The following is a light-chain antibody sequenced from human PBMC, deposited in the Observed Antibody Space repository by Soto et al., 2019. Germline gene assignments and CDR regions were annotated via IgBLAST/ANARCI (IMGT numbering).Light chain of an antibody. V-gene: IGLV1-44*01. CDR2: IND. J-gene: IGLJ1*01. CDR1: RSNIGSNS. CDR3: ASWDDRLKGYG. Sequence: QSALTQPPSVSGTPGQRVIISCSGSRSNIGSNSVNWYQQLPGTAPKLLIYINDQRPSGVPDRFSGSTSGTSVSLAISGLQSEDEADYYCASWDDRLKGYGFGSGTKATVL.